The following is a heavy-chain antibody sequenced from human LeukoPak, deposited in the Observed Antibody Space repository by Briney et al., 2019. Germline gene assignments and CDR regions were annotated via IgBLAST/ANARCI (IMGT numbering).Heavy chain of an antibody. CDR2: IRSKANSYAT. CDR1: GFTFSGSA. Sequence: GGSLRLSCAASGFTFSGSAMHWVRQASGKGLEWVGRIRSKANSYATAYAASVKGRFTISRDDSKNTAYLQMSSLRAEDTAVYYCVKGIGSRDYFSRGDWGQGTRVTVSS. CDR3: VKGIGSRDYFSRGD. V-gene: IGHV3-73*01. D-gene: IGHD3-3*01. J-gene: IGHJ4*02.